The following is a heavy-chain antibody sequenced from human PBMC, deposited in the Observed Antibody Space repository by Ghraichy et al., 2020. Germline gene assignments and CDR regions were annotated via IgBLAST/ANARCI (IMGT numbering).Heavy chain of an antibody. J-gene: IGHJ4*02. CDR1: GGSISSYSYF. V-gene: IGHV4-39*01. Sequence: SETLSLTCTVSGGSISSYSYFWGWIRQPPGRGLEWIGSIYFGGSSYYTPSLKSRIAVSVDTSKNQFSLRLRSVTAADTAMYFCARRRGGSYSHFDYWGQGILVTVSS. D-gene: IGHD1-26*01. CDR2: IYFGGSS. CDR3: ARRRGGSYSHFDY.